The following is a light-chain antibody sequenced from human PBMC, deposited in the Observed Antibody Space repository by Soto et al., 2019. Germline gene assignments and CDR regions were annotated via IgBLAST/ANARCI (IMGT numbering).Light chain of an antibody. V-gene: IGLV2-23*01. CDR1: SSDVGSYNL. CDR3: CSYAGSSTWV. Sequence: QPALTQPASVSGSPGQSITISCTGTSSDVGSYNLVSWYQQHPGTAPKLMIYEDNKRASGVSNRFSGSTSGITASLTISVLQAEDEADYYCCSYAGSSTWVFGGGTKVTVL. J-gene: IGLJ3*02. CDR2: EDN.